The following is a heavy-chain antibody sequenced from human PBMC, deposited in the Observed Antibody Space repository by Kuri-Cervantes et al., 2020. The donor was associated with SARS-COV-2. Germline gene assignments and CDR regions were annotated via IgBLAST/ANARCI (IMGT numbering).Heavy chain of an antibody. D-gene: IGHD2-15*01. Sequence: ESLKISCAVYGGSFSGYYWSWIRQPPGKGLEWIGEINHSGSTNYNPSLESRVTISVDTSKNQFSLKLSSVTAADTAVYYCARGRQFWDIVVVVAARWFDPWGQGTLVTVSS. CDR1: GGSFSGYY. CDR2: INHSGST. CDR3: ARGRQFWDIVVVVAARWFDP. J-gene: IGHJ5*02. V-gene: IGHV4-34*01.